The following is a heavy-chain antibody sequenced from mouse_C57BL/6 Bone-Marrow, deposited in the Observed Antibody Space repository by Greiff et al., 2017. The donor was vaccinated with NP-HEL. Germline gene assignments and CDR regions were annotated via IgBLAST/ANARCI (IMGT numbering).Heavy chain of an antibody. V-gene: IGHV1-74*01. CDR3: AIHYGSREENY. Sequence: QVQLQQPGAELVKPGASVTVSCKASGYTFTSYWMHWVKQRPGQGLEWIGRIHPSDSATNYNQMFTGKATLTVDTSSSTAYMQFSSLTPEDSAVYYCAIHYGSREENYWGQGTTLTVSS. CDR1: GYTFTSYW. J-gene: IGHJ2*01. CDR2: IHPSDSAT. D-gene: IGHD1-1*01.